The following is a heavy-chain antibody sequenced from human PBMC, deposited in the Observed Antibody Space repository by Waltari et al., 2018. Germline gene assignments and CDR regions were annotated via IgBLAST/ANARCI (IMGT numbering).Heavy chain of an antibody. Sequence: TLSLSCAVSGDSVTSANWWSWVRQSPQRGLEWIGQVLSTGKTNYSPSFASRVTMSLDASNNQFSLKVTSATAADTAVYYCARDRGRGLYLDVWGPGTLVT. CDR2: VLSTGKT. CDR3: ARDRGRGLYLDV. CDR1: GDSVTSANW. D-gene: IGHD2-15*01. V-gene: IGHV4-4*02. J-gene: IGHJ4*02.